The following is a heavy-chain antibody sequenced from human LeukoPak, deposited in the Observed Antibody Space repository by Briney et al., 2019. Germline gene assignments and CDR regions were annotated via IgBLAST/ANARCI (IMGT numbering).Heavy chain of an antibody. CDR1: GFTFSSYW. J-gene: IGHJ6*03. CDR2: IKQDGSEK. V-gene: IGHV3-7*01. CDR3: ARDNVVVPALPIPYYYYYMDV. D-gene: IGHD2-2*01. Sequence: GGSLRLSCAASGFTFSSYWMSWVRQAPGKGLEWVANIKQDGSEKYYVDSVKGRFTISRDNAKNSLYLQMNSLRAEDTAVYYCARDNVVVPALPIPYYYYYMDVWGKGTTVTVSS.